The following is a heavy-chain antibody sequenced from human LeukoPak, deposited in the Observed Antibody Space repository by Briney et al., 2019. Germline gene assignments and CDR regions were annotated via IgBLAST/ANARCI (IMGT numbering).Heavy chain of an antibody. V-gene: IGHV3-33*06. Sequence: GRSLRLSCAASGCTFSDYGIHWVRQAPGKGLEWVAVIWYDGTNKYYGDSVKGRFTISRDNSKNTLYLQMNSLRAEDTAVYYCAKDRGSYSTTADSWGQGTLVTVSS. CDR1: GCTFSDYG. CDR3: AKDRGSYSTTADS. J-gene: IGHJ5*01. CDR2: IWYDGTNK. D-gene: IGHD1-26*01.